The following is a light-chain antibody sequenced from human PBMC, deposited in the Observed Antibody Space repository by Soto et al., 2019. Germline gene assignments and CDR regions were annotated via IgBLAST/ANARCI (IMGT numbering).Light chain of an antibody. V-gene: IGLV2-14*01. Sequence: QSALTQPASVSGSPGQSITISCTGTSSDVGTYNYVSWYQQHPGKAPKLMIYDVSNRPSGVSDRFSGSKSGNTASLTISGLHAEDEADYYRSSYTSSSTSVVFGGGTKVTVL. J-gene: IGLJ2*01. CDR2: DVS. CDR3: SSYTSSSTSVV. CDR1: SSDVGTYNY.